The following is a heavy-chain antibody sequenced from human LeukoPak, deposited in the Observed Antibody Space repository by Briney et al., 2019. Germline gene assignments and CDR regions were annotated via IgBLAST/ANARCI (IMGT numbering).Heavy chain of an antibody. CDR3: ARHSYYYDTSGYRSRGGFDY. J-gene: IGHJ4*02. V-gene: IGHV4-39*01. CDR1: GGSISSSSYY. CDR2: IYYSGSS. D-gene: IGHD3-22*01. Sequence: SETLSLTCTVSGGSISSSSYYWGWIRQPPGKGLEWIGTIYYSGSSYYNPSLKSRVTISVDTSKNQFSLKLSSVTAADTAVYYCARHSYYYDTSGYRSRGGFDYWGQETLGTVSS.